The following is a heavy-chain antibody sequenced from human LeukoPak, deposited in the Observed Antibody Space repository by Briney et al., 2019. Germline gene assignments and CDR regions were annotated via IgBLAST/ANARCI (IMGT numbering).Heavy chain of an antibody. J-gene: IGHJ4*01. Sequence: ASVKVSCKASGYTFTAYYMHWVRQAPGQGLEWMGWINPNSGGTNYAQKFQGRVTMTRDTSISTAYMELSRLRSDDTAVYYCARDVYSSGWYLSFWGQEPWSPSPQ. CDR1: GYTFTAYY. CDR2: INPNSGGT. D-gene: IGHD6-19*01. V-gene: IGHV1-2*02. CDR3: ARDVYSSGWYLSF.